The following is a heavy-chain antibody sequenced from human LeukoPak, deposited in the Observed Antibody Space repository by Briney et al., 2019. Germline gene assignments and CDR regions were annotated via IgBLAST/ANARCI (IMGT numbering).Heavy chain of an antibody. V-gene: IGHV3-74*01. CDR1: GFDFSSNW. D-gene: IGHD3-3*01. Sequence: GGSLRLSCAACGFDFSSNWMHWVRHAPGQGLVWVSRIKGDGISTNYADSEKGRFTISRDIAKNTLYLQMNSLRAEDTGVYYCAKDHYWSIDYWGRGTLVTVSS. CDR3: AKDHYWSIDY. J-gene: IGHJ4*02. CDR2: IKGDGIST.